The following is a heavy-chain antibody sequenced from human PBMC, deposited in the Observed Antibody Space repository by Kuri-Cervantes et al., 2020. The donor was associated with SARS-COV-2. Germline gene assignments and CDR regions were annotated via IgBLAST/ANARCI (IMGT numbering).Heavy chain of an antibody. V-gene: IGHV1-69*05. D-gene: IGHD3-10*01. CDR1: GGTFSSYA. CDR3: ARGRGYYGSETYYNNFDY. Sequence: SVKVSCKASGGTFSSYAISWVRQAPGQGLEWMGRIIPIFGTANYAQKFQGRLTITRDTSISTAYMELSSLRSEDTAVYYCARGRGYYGSETYYNNFDYWGQGTLVTVSS. J-gene: IGHJ4*02. CDR2: IIPIFGTA.